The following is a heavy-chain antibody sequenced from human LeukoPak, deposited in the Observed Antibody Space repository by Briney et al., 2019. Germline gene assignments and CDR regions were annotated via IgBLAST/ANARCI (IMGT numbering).Heavy chain of an antibody. Sequence: SETLSLTCTVSGASINTYYWSWIRQPPGKRLEYIAYISYSGTTNYNPSLQSRVTMSIDTSNNQFSLRLSSVTAAGTAVYYCARLAGDLLSNFDYWGQGTLVTVSS. CDR3: ARLAGDLLSNFDY. CDR2: ISYSGTT. CDR1: GASINTYY. J-gene: IGHJ4*02. V-gene: IGHV4-59*08. D-gene: IGHD3-10*01.